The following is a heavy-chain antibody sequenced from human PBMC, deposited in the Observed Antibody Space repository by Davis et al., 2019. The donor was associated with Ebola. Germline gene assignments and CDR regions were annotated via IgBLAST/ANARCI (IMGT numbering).Heavy chain of an antibody. J-gene: IGHJ4*02. V-gene: IGHV3-48*02. CDR2: ISDDSRSI. CDR1: GFKFSSYS. CDR3: ARHDDY. Sequence: GESLKISCAASGFKFSSYSMNWVRQAPGKGLEWVSYISDDSRSIYYADSVKGRFTISRDNAKNSLYLQMNSLRDADTAVYYCARHDDYWGQGTLVTVSS.